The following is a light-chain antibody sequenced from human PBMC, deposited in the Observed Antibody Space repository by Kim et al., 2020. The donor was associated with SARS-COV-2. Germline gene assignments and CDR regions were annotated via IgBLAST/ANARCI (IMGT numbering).Light chain of an antibody. CDR3: QQYGSSPAT. Sequence: EIVLTQSPGTLSLSPGERATLSCRASQTVTSNYLAWYQQKPGQAPRLLIYGASSRATGIPARFSGSGSGTDFTLTISRLEPEDFAVYYCQQYGSSPATFGQGTKVDIK. V-gene: IGKV3-20*01. J-gene: IGKJ1*01. CDR2: GAS. CDR1: QTVTSNY.